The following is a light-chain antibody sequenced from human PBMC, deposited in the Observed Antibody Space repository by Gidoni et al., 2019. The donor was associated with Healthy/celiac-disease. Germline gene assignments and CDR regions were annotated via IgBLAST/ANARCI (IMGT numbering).Light chain of an antibody. V-gene: IGKV3-11*01. Sequence: EIVLTQSPATLSLSPGERATLSCRASQSVSSYLAWYQQKPGQLIYDASNRATGIPARFSGSGSGTDFTLTISSLEPEDFAVYYCQQRSNWPPWTFGQGTKVEIK. CDR3: QQRSNWPPWT. J-gene: IGKJ1*01. CDR1: QSVSSY. CDR2: DAS.